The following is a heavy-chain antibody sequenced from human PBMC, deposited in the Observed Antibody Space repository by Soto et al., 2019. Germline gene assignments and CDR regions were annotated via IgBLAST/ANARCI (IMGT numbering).Heavy chain of an antibody. J-gene: IGHJ4*02. D-gene: IGHD3-22*01. Sequence: SVKVSCKASGGTFSSYAISWVRQAPGQGLEWMGGIIPIFGTANYAQKFQGRVTITADESTSTAYMELSSLRSEDTAVYYCARVSPNYDSSGYFDYWGQGTLVTVSS. V-gene: IGHV1-69*13. CDR1: GGTFSSYA. CDR3: ARVSPNYDSSGYFDY. CDR2: IIPIFGTA.